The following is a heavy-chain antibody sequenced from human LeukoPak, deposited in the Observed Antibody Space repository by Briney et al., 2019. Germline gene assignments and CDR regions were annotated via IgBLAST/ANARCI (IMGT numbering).Heavy chain of an antibody. CDR1: GFTFSSYS. D-gene: IGHD3-3*01. CDR2: ISSSSSTI. CDR3: ARALEPYYDFWSGYYTEYYFDY. J-gene: IGHJ4*02. V-gene: IGHV3-48*01. Sequence: GSLRLSCAASGFTFSSYSMNWVRQAPGKGLEWVSYISSSSSTIYYADSVKGRFTISRDNAKNSLYLQMNSLRAEDTAVYYCARALEPYYDFWSGYYTEYYFDYWGQGTLVTVSS.